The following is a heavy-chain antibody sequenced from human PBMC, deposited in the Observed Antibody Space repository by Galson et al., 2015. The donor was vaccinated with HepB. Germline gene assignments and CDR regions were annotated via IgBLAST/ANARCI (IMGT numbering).Heavy chain of an antibody. D-gene: IGHD3-10*01. V-gene: IGHV3-30*04. Sequence: SLRLSCAASGLTFTYYSFHWVRQAPGKGLEWVAVVSSGGKTKSYPNSVEGRFTISRDNSKNTLYLQMNSLRPGDTAVYYCTLWFGELSFNYWGQGTQVTVSS. CDR2: VSSGGKTK. J-gene: IGHJ4*02. CDR1: GLTFTYYS. CDR3: TLWFGELSFNY.